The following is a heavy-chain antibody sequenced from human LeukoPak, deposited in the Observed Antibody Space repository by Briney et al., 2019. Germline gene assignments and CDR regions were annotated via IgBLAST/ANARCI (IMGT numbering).Heavy chain of an antibody. CDR1: GGSFSGYY. V-gene: IGHV4-34*01. J-gene: IGHJ5*02. D-gene: IGHD3-3*01. CDR3: ARGDDFWSRWFDP. CDR2: INHSGST. Sequence: SETLSLTCAVYGGSFSGYYWSWIRQPPGKGLEWIGEINHSGSTNYNPSLKSRVTISVDTSKNQFSLKLSSVTAADTAVYYCARGDDFWSRWFDPWGQGTLVTVSS.